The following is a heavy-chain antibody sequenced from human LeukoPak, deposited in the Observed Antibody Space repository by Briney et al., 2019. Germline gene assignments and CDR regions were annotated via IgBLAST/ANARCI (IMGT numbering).Heavy chain of an antibody. CDR1: GGTFISYA. CDR2: IIPIFGTA. V-gene: IGHV1-69*13. J-gene: IGHJ6*02. D-gene: IGHD6-6*01. Sequence: SVKVSCKASGGTFISYAISWVRQAPGQGLEWMGEIIPIFGTANYAQKFQGRVTITADESTSTAYMELSSLRSEDTAVYYCARTQIAARNYYYYGMDVWGQGTTVTVSS. CDR3: ARTQIAARNYYYYGMDV.